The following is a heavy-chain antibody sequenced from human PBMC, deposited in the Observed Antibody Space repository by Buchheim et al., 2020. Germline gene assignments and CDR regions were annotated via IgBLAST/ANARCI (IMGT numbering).Heavy chain of an antibody. CDR2: IYYSGST. V-gene: IGHV4-59*01. CDR3: ARSYSSGWTLETFDY. CDR1: GGSISSYY. D-gene: IGHD6-19*01. Sequence: QVQLQESGPGLVKPSETLSLTCTVSGGSISSYYCSWIRQPPGKGLEWIGYIYYSGSTNYNPSLKSRVNISVDTSKNQFSLKLSSVTAADTAVYYCARSYSSGWTLETFDYWGQGTL. J-gene: IGHJ4*02.